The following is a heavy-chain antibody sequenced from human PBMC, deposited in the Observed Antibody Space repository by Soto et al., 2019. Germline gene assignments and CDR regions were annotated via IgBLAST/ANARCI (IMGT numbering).Heavy chain of an antibody. CDR1: GGSVTSGSYY. Sequence: SETLSLTCNVSGGSVTSGSYYWSWIRQPPGKGLEWIGYIYYSGSTNYNPSLKSRVTISVDTSKNQFSLKLGSVTAADTAVYYCVRVVGAPYHYYYGMDVWGQGITVTVS. CDR3: VRVVGAPYHYYYGMDV. CDR2: IYYSGST. D-gene: IGHD1-26*01. J-gene: IGHJ6*02. V-gene: IGHV4-61*01.